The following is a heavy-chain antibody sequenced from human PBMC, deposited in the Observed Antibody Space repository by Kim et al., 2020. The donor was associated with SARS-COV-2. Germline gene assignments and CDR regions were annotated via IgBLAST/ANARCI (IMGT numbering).Heavy chain of an antibody. V-gene: IGHV3-43*02. D-gene: IGHD2-21*02. CDR2: ISGDVGST. CDR1: GFTFDDYA. J-gene: IGHJ2*01. CDR3: AKSGGIRIVVVTAIHWYFDL. Sequence: GGSLRLSCAASGFTFDDYAMHWVRQAPGKGLEWVSLISGDVGSTYYADSVKGRFTISRDNSKNSLYLQMNSLRTEDTALYYCAKSGGIRIVVVTAIHWYFDLWGRGTLVTVSS.